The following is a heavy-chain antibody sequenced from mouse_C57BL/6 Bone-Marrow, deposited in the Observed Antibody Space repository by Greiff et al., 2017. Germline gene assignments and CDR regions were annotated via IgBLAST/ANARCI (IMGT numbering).Heavy chain of an antibody. D-gene: IGHD1-1*01. CDR1: GFTFSSYA. CDR3: ARDIYYYGSSYVRWYFDV. CDR2: ISDGGSYT. J-gene: IGHJ1*03. V-gene: IGHV5-4*01. Sequence: DVKLVESGGGLVKPGGSLKLSCAASGFTFSSYAMSWVRQTPEKRLEWVATISDGGSYTYYPDNVKGRFTISRDNAKNNLYLQMSHLKSEDTAMYYCARDIYYYGSSYVRWYFDVWGTGTTVTVSS.